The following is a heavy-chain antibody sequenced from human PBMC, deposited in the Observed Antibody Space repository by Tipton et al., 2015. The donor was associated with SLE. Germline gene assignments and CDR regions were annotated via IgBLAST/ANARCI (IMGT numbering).Heavy chain of an antibody. CDR1: GGSISSYY. D-gene: IGHD2-21*02. Sequence: TLSLTCTVSGGSISSYYWSWIRQPPGKGLEWIGYIYYSGSTNYNPSLKSRVTISVDTSKNQFSLKLSSVTAADTAVYYCARSIAYCGGDCYSFDYWGQGTLVTVSS. CDR3: ARSIAYCGGDCYSFDY. J-gene: IGHJ4*02. CDR2: IYYSGST. V-gene: IGHV4-59*12.